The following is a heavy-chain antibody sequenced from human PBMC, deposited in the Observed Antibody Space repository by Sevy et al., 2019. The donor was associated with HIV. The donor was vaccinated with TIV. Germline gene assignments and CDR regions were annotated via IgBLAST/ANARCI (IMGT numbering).Heavy chain of an antibody. V-gene: IGHV1-69*13. CDR3: XXXXXXXXXKYFEY. CDR1: GDTFSTYA. Sequence: ASVKVSCKASGDTFSTYAINWVRQAPGQGLEWMGGIIPSFGTTKYAQKFQGRVTITAVESTTTAYMELSSLRSEDSXXXXXXXXXXXXXXKYFEYWGQGTLVTVSS. J-gene: IGHJ4*02. CDR2: IIPSFGTT.